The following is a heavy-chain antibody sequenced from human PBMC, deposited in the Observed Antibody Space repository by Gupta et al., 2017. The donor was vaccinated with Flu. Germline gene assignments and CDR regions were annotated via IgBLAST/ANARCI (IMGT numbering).Heavy chain of an antibody. D-gene: IGHD3-3*01. V-gene: IGHV4-39*01. CDR2: IYYSGTA. Sequence: ALIRQPPGQGLGWIATIYYSGTAYYNPSLRSRATMSLDTSRNQFSLKVRSMTTADTAVYYCAGGVDDSAFDFWGQGPLVTVSS. CDR3: AGGVDDSAFDF. J-gene: IGHJ4*02.